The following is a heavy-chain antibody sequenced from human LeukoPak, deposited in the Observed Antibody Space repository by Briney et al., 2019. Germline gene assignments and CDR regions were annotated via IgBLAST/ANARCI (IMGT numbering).Heavy chain of an antibody. D-gene: IGHD5-24*01. V-gene: IGHV3-23*01. Sequence: GGSLRLSCAASGFTFSSYALTWVRQAPGKGLEWVSAISGSGASTYYADSVKGRFTISRDNSKNTLYLQMNSLRAEDTAKYYCAKDRAGDGYNYGLVDYWGQGILVTVSS. CDR2: ISGSGAST. CDR1: GFTFSSYA. J-gene: IGHJ4*02. CDR3: AKDRAGDGYNYGLVDY.